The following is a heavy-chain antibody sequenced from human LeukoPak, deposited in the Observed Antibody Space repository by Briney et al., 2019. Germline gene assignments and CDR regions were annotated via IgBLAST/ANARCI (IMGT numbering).Heavy chain of an antibody. CDR1: GGSISSSSYY. D-gene: IGHD4-17*01. CDR3: ARHGADYGDYRHAFDI. J-gene: IGHJ3*02. Sequence: SETLSLTCTVSGGSISSSSYYWGWIRQPPGKGLEWIGSIYYSGSTYYNPSLKSRVTISVDTSKNQFSLKLSSVTAADTAVYYCARHGADYGDYRHAFDIWGQGTMVTVSS. CDR2: IYYSGST. V-gene: IGHV4-39*01.